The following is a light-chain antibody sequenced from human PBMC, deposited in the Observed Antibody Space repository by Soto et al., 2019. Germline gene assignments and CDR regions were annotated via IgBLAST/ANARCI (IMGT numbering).Light chain of an antibody. J-gene: IGKJ2*01. V-gene: IGKV3-15*01. CDR2: GAS. Sequence: EIVMTQSPATLSVSPGERATLSCRASQSVSSNLAWYQQKPDQAPRLLIYGASTRATGIPARFSGSGSGTEFILTISSLQSGDCAVYSCQQYNNWPPYTFGQGTKLEIK. CDR3: QQYNNWPPYT. CDR1: QSVSSN.